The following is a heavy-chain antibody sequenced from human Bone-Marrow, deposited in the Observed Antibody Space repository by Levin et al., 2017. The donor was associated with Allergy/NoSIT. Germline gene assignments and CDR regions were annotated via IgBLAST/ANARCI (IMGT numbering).Heavy chain of an antibody. Sequence: GESLKISCKGFGYSFANYWIAWVRQMPGKGLDWMGIIFPDDSDTRYSPSFEGQVTMSADKSISTAYLQWSSLRASDTAMDYCARLPPSAAGTGKGWFDPWGQGTLVTVSS. V-gene: IGHV5-51*01. D-gene: IGHD6-13*01. CDR2: IFPDDSDT. J-gene: IGHJ5*02. CDR3: ARLPPSAAGTGKGWFDP. CDR1: GYSFANYW.